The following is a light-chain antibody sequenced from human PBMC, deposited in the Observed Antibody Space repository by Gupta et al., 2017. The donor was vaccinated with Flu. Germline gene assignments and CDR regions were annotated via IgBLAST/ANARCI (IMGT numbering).Light chain of an antibody. CDR1: SGSIASNF. CDR2: EDA. Sequence: FILTPPHSVSASPGKKVIIFCTRSSGSIASNFVQWYQQRPGSSPTTVVYEDAQGPSGVPDRFSGYIDSFSNSASLTISGLKIEDEADYYCQSYDSDNHELVFGGGIKLTVL. CDR3: QSYDSDNHELV. J-gene: IGLJ3*02. V-gene: IGLV6-57*01.